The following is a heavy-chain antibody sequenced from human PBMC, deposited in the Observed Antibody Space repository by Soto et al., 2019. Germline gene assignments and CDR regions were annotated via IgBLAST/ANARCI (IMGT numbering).Heavy chain of an antibody. Sequence: QVQLVQSGAEVKKPGASVKVSCKASGYTFTSYGISWVRQAPGQGLEWMGWISAYNGNTNYAQKIQGRVTMTTDTSTSTAYMELRSLRSDDTAVYYCARDPDIVVVPAARPLGAFDIWGQGTMVTVSS. CDR1: GYTFTSYG. D-gene: IGHD2-2*01. V-gene: IGHV1-18*01. J-gene: IGHJ3*02. CDR2: ISAYNGNT. CDR3: ARDPDIVVVPAARPLGAFDI.